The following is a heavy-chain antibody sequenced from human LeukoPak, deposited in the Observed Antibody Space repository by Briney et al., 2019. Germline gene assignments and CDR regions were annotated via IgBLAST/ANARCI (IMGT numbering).Heavy chain of an antibody. CDR2: ISAYNGNT. D-gene: IGHD6-19*01. CDR1: GYTFTSYG. Sequence: GASVKVSCKASGYTFTSYGISWVRQAPRQGLEWMGWISAYNGNTNYAQKLQGRVTMTTDTSTSTAYMELRSLRSDDTAVYYCARDLMAVAGTDFDYWGQGTLVTVSS. J-gene: IGHJ4*02. V-gene: IGHV1-18*01. CDR3: ARDLMAVAGTDFDY.